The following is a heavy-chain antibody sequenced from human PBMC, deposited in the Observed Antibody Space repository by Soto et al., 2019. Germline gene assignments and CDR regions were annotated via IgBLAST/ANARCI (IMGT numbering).Heavy chain of an antibody. CDR2: IYYAGST. CDR3: ARRIVATATFDY. J-gene: IGHJ4*01. D-gene: IGHD5-12*01. CDR1: GGSMLSYY. Sequence: QVRLQESGPGLVKPSETLSLTCTVSGGSMLSYYWSWIRQPPGRGLEWIGFIYYAGSTKYNPSINSRVTISVDTSKNQFSLTVTSVTAADPAVYYCARRIVATATFDYWGHGTLVTVSS. V-gene: IGHV4-59*08.